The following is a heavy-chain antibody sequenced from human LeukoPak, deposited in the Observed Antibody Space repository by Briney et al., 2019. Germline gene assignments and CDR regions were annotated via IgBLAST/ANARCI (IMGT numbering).Heavy chain of an antibody. CDR1: GFTFSNYN. V-gene: IGHV3-21*01. Sequence: GGSLRLSCAASGFTFSNYNMNWVRQAPGKGLEWVSSISSSSSYIYYADSVKGRFTISRDNAKNSLYLQMNSLRAEDTVVYYCARVGITMVRGTLWGQGTLVTVSS. D-gene: IGHD3-10*01. CDR2: ISSSSSYI. J-gene: IGHJ4*02. CDR3: ARVGITMVRGTL.